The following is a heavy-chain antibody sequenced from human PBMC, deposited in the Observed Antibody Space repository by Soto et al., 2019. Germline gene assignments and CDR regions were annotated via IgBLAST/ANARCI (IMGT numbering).Heavy chain of an antibody. J-gene: IGHJ6*02. CDR2: TYYRSKWYN. CDR1: GDSVSSNSAA. V-gene: IGHV6-1*01. D-gene: IGHD2-15*01. CDR3: AREDGIADYYYYYGMDV. Sequence: QTLSLTCAISGDSVSSNSAAWNWIRQSPSRGLEWLGRTYYRSKWYNDYAVSVKSRITINPDTSKNQFSLQLNSVTPEDTAVYYCAREDGIADYYYYYGMDVWGQGTTVTVSS.